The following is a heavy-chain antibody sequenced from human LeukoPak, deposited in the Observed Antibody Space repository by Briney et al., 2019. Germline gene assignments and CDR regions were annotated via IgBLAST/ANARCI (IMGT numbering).Heavy chain of an antibody. CDR1: GGSISSGGYY. CDR3: ARDGGPLAYCGGDCYSV. Sequence: SETLSLTCTVSGGSISSGGYYWSWIRQHPGKGLEWLGYIYYSGSTYYNPSLKSRVTISVDTSKNQFSLKLSSVTAADTAVYYCARDGGPLAYCGGDCYSVWGQGTLVTVSS. J-gene: IGHJ4*02. CDR2: IYYSGST. D-gene: IGHD2-21*02. V-gene: IGHV4-31*03.